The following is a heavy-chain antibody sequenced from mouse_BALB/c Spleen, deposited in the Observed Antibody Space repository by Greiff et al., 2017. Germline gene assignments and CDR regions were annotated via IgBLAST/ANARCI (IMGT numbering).Heavy chain of an antibody. CDR2: IWAGGST. Sequence: VQGVESGPGLVAPSQSLSITCTVSGFSLTSYGVHWVRQPPGKGLEWLGVIWAGGSTNYNSALMSRLSISKDNSKSQVFLKMNSLQTDDTAMYYCARDRDEDAMDYWGQGTSVTVSS. CDR3: ARDRDEDAMDY. D-gene: IGHD3-3*01. CDR1: GFSLTSYG. V-gene: IGHV2-9*02. J-gene: IGHJ4*01.